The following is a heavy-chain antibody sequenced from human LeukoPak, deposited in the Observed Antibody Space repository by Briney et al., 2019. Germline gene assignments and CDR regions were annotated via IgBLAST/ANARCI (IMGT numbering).Heavy chain of an antibody. J-gene: IGHJ4*02. CDR1: GFIFNDYW. CDR3: AKDGGLWVSAHWGDS. CDR2: ITTSDGNT. Sequence: GGSLRLSRAASGFIFNDYWMNWVRQAPGKGLEWVSTITTSDGNTYYADSVKGRFTVSRDNSKNTLFLQMNSLRAEDTAVYYCAKDGGLWVSAHWGDSWGRGTLVTVSS. D-gene: IGHD7-27*01. V-gene: IGHV3-23*01.